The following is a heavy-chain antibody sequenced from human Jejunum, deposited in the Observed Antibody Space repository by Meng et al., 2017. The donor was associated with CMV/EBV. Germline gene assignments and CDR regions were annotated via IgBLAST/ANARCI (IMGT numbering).Heavy chain of an antibody. CDR2: ISAYSGNP. D-gene: IGHD2-2*01. CDR1: CYTCRNYA. V-gene: IGHV1-18*01. J-gene: IGHJ4*02. CDR3: ARDPWGEVPAAIDF. Sequence: SCYTCRNYAVSWVRQAPGRGLEWMGRISAYSGNPNYAQKFQCRVTMNSDTSTSTAYMELRCLRSDDTAVYYCARDPWGEVPAAIDFWGQGTLVTVSS.